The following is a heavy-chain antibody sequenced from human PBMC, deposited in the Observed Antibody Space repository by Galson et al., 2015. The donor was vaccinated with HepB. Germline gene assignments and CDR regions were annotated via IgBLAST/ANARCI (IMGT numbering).Heavy chain of an antibody. Sequence: SLRLSCAASGFTFDNYAMHWVRQAPGKGLEWVSGISWNSGSIGYADSVKGRFTISRDNAKNSLYLEMNSLRAEDTALYFCAKDMGVRFLELLPFDYWGRGTLVTVSS. CDR1: GFTFDNYA. J-gene: IGHJ4*02. D-gene: IGHD3-3*01. V-gene: IGHV3-9*01. CDR2: ISWNSGSI. CDR3: AKDMGVRFLELLPFDY.